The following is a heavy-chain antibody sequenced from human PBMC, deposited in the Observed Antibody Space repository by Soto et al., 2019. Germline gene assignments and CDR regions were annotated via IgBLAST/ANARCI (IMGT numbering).Heavy chain of an antibody. CDR2: MNPNSGNT. D-gene: IGHD3-3*01. CDR1: GYTFTSYD. Sequence: ASVKVSCKASGYTFTSYDINWVGQATGQGLEWMGWMNPNSGNTGYAQKFQGRVTMTRNTSISTAYMELSSLRSEDTAVYYCARGRYDFWSGSDAFDIWGQGTMVTVSS. J-gene: IGHJ3*02. V-gene: IGHV1-8*01. CDR3: ARGRYDFWSGSDAFDI.